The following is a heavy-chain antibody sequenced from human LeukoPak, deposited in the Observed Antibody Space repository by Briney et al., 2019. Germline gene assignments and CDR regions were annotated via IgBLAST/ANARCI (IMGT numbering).Heavy chain of an antibody. CDR3: AREANYYGSGSYFEGTFDY. J-gene: IGHJ4*02. V-gene: IGHV4-59*13. Sequence: SETLSLTCAVYGGSFSGYYWSWIRQPPGKGLEWIGYIYHSGSTNYNPSLKSRVTISVDTSKNEFSLKLTSVTAADTAVYYCAREANYYGSGSYFEGTFDYWGQGSLVTVSS. CDR1: GGSFSGYY. CDR2: IYHSGST. D-gene: IGHD3-10*01.